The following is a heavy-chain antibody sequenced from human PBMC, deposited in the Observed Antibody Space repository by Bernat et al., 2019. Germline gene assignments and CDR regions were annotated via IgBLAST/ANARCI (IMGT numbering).Heavy chain of an antibody. CDR1: GFTFSSYG. D-gene: IGHD4-23*01. CDR2: ISYDGSHI. V-gene: IGHV3-30*18. Sequence: QVQLVESGGGVVQPGRSLRLSCAASGFTFSSYGLHWVRQAPGEGLEWVAVISYDGSHIYYADSVKGRFTISRDNSKNTLYLQMNSLRAGDTALYYCAKGLTGRRWSTPFDYWGQGTLVTVSS. J-gene: IGHJ4*02. CDR3: AKGLTGRRWSTPFDY.